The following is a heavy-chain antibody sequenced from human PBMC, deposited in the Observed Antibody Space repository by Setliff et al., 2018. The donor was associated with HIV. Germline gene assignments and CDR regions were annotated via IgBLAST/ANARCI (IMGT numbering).Heavy chain of an antibody. CDR3: ARHHYYYDSSGYLQPYYYMDV. CDR1: GGSISLYY. D-gene: IGHD3-22*01. Sequence: PSETLSLTCTVSGGSISLYYWSWIRQPPGKGLEWIGYIYYSGTTNYNPSLKSRVTISVDTSKNQFSLRLTSVTAADTAVYYCARHHYYYDSSGYLQPYYYMDVWGKGTTVTVSS. V-gene: IGHV4-59*08. CDR2: IYYSGTT. J-gene: IGHJ6*03.